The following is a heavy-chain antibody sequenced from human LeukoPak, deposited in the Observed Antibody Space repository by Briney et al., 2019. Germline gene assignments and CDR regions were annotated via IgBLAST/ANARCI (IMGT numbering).Heavy chain of an antibody. CDR3: ARDGDFSENCWFDP. CDR2: LNTGTGNP. Sequence: ASVKVSCKTSGYPFTNYAINWVRQAPGQGLEFMGWLNTGTGNPTYAQAFTGRFVFSLDTSVSTAYLQISDLKPEDTAVYYCARDGDFSENCWFDPWGQGTLVTVSS. V-gene: IGHV7-4-1*02. J-gene: IGHJ5*02. CDR1: GYPFTNYA. D-gene: IGHD7-27*01.